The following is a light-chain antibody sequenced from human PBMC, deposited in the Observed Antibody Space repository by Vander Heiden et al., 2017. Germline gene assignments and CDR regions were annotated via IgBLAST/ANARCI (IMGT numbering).Light chain of an antibody. V-gene: IGKV3-11*01. CDR3: QQRSSSRT. CDR2: DAS. Sequence: EIVLTQSSATLSLSPGERATLSCRASQSVSSYLDWYQQQPGQAPSLLIYDASNRASRIPDRFSGSGSGTYFTLTSSRLEPEDFAVYYWQQRSSSRTFGQGTKVXIK. J-gene: IGKJ1*01. CDR1: QSVSSY.